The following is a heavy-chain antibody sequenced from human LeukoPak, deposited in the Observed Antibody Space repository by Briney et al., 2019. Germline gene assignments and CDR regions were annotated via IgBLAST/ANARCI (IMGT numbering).Heavy chain of an antibody. V-gene: IGHV1-18*01. CDR2: ISTYNGYS. CDR3: AKNSSGGYSDY. Sequence: GASVNVSFTTSVYTFTSSGITWVRQAPGQGLEWMGWISTYNGYSKYAQNLQGRVTMTADTSTSTAYMELSSLRSDDTAVYYCAKNSSGGYSDYWGQGTLVTVSS. D-gene: IGHD6-19*01. CDR1: VYTFTSSG. J-gene: IGHJ4*02.